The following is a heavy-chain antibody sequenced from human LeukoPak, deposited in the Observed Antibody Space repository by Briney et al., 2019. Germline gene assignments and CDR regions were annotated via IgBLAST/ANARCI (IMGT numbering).Heavy chain of an antibody. Sequence: ASVKVSCRASSYTFTRYGISWVRQAPGQGLEWMGIINPSGGSTIYAQKFQGRVTMTRDMSTSTVYMELSSLRSEDTAVYHCARDGSSSGWFDPWGQGTLVTVSS. CDR3: ARDGSSSGWFDP. J-gene: IGHJ5*02. V-gene: IGHV1-46*01. D-gene: IGHD6-6*01. CDR1: SYTFTRYG. CDR2: INPSGGST.